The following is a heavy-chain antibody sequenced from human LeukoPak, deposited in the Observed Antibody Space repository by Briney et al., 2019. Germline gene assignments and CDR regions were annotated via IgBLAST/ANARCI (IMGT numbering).Heavy chain of an antibody. V-gene: IGHV3-48*04. Sequence: GGSLRLSCAASGFTLSTYSMMWVRQAPGKGLEWVSHIGTSGSSIYYADSVKGRFTISRDNAKNSLYLQMNSLGPEDTAVYYCARDPYSGNYGNYYYYYMDVWGKGTTVTISS. CDR1: GFTLSTYS. CDR3: ARDPYSGNYGNYYYYYMDV. J-gene: IGHJ6*03. D-gene: IGHD1-26*01. CDR2: IGTSGSSI.